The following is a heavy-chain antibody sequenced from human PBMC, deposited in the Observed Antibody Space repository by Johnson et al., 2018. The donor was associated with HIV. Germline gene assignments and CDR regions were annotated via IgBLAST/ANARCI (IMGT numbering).Heavy chain of an antibody. CDR2: IRYDGSNK. V-gene: IGHV3-30*02. J-gene: IGHJ3*02. CDR1: GLTFSSYG. Sequence: QVQLVESGGGVVQPGGSLRLSCAASGLTFSSYGMHWVRQAPGKGLEWVAFIRYDGSNKYYADSVKGRFTISRDNSKNMLYLQMNSLRAEDTAVYYCAKDRGYGGNLDAFDIWGQGTMVTVSS. CDR3: AKDRGYGGNLDAFDI. D-gene: IGHD4-23*01.